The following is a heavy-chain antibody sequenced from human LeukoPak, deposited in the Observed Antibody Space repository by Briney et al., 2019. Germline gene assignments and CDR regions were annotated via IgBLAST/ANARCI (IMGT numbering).Heavy chain of an antibody. J-gene: IGHJ4*02. CDR3: AVGGSCTY. D-gene: IGHD2-15*01. Sequence: GGSLRLSCAASGFSFTSYSMNWVRQAPGKGLEWVSSISSSSSYIYYADSVKGRFTISRDNAKNSLYLQMNSLRAEDTAVYYCAVGGSCTYWGQGTLVTVSS. CDR1: GFSFTSYS. V-gene: IGHV3-21*01. CDR2: ISSSSSYI.